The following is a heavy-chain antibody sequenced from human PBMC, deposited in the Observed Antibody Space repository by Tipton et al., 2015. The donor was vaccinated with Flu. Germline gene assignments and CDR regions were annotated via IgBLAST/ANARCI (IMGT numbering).Heavy chain of an antibody. Sequence: GLVKPSETLSLTCTVSGDPVSSGSYFWSWVRQPPGKGLEWIGYVYYSGSTNYNPSLKSRVTISVDTSKNQFSLRLSSVTAADTAVYYCARDVYTGFCSDGTCLNYYYYGMDVWGQGTTVAVSS. CDR3: ARDVYTGFCSDGTCLNYYYYGMDV. J-gene: IGHJ6*02. V-gene: IGHV4-61*01. CDR2: VYYSGST. CDR1: GDPVSSGSYF. D-gene: IGHD2-15*01.